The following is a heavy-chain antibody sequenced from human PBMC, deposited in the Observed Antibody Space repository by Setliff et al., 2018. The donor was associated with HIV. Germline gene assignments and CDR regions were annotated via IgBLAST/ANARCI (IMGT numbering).Heavy chain of an antibody. J-gene: IGHJ3*02. V-gene: IGHV3-74*01. CDR2: INSDGSSI. CDR3: ARHSDWYGNDAFDI. D-gene: IGHD6-19*01. CDR1: GFTFSSYE. Sequence: GGSLRLSCAASGFTFSSYEMNWVRQAPGKGLEWVSRINSDGSSISYADSVKGRFTISRDNAKNTLYLQMNSLRGEDTAVYYCARHSDWYGNDAFDIWGQGTRVTVSS.